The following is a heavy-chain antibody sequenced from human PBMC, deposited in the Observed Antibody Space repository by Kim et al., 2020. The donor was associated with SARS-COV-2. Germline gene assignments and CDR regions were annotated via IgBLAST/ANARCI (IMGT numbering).Heavy chain of an antibody. CDR1: GYTFTSFS. V-gene: IGHV1-46*01. Sequence: ASVKVSCKASGYTFTSFSMHWVRQAPGQGLEWMGIINPSGGSTIYAHQFQGRVTMTRDTSTSTVYMELRSLLSEDTAVYYCARDGSSGWSPFDHWGQGTLVTVSS. D-gene: IGHD6-19*01. J-gene: IGHJ4*02. CDR2: INPSGGST. CDR3: ARDGSSGWSPFDH.